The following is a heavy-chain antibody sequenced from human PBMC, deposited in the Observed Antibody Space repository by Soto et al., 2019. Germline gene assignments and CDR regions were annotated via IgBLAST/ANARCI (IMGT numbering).Heavy chain of an antibody. CDR3: ARKRTTTNSIYYYYGMDV. CDR2: IIPIFGTA. Sequence: SVKVSCKASGGTFSSYAISWVRQAPGQGLEWMGGIIPIFGTANYAQKFQGRVTITADESTSTAYMELSSLRSEDTAVYSFARKRTTTNSIYYYYGMDVWGQGTTVTVSS. D-gene: IGHD1-1*01. CDR1: GGTFSSYA. J-gene: IGHJ6*02. V-gene: IGHV1-69*13.